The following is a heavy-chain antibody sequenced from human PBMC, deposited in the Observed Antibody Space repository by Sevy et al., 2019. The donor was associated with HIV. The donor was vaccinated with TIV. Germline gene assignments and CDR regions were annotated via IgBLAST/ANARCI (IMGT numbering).Heavy chain of an antibody. D-gene: IGHD3-22*01. Sequence: ASVKVSCKVSGYTLSEFSMHWVRQAPAKGLEWMGSFDPEDGETIYAKNFQGRITMTEDTSTDTAYMELSSLRSEDTAVFYCAVTKDYFDSSGSPFDYWGQGTLVTVSS. V-gene: IGHV1-24*01. CDR1: GYTLSEFS. CDR2: FDPEDGET. CDR3: AVTKDYFDSSGSPFDY. J-gene: IGHJ4*02.